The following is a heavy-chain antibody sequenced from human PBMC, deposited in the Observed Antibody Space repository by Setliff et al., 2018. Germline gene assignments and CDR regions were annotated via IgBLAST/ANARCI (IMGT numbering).Heavy chain of an antibody. D-gene: IGHD5-18*01. J-gene: IGHJ4*02. CDR2: IYYSGST. CDR3: ARLPPLHTPMALTFDY. Sequence: SETLSLTCTVSGGSISSGGYYWSWIRQHPGKGLEWIGYIYYSGSTYYNPSLKSRVTISVDTSKNQFSLKLNSVTATDTAVYYCARLPPLHTPMALTFDYWGQGILVTVSS. V-gene: IGHV4-31*03. CDR1: GGSISSGGYY.